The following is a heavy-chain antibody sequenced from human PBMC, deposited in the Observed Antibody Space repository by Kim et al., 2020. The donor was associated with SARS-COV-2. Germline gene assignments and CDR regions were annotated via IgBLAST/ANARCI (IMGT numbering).Heavy chain of an antibody. Sequence: RSSPSFQGKVPISADKSISPAYLKWSSLKASDTAMYYCARVGRRGFAFDYWGQGTLVTVSS. V-gene: IGHV5-51*01. J-gene: IGHJ4*02. CDR3: ARVGRRGFAFDY. D-gene: IGHD2-15*01.